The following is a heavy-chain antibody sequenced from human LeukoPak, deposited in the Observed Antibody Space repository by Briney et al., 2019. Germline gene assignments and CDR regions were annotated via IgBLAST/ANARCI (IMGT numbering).Heavy chain of an antibody. CDR1: GFTFSSYR. CDR2: INSDGSST. CDR3: ARGKWFGELGAFDI. J-gene: IGHJ3*02. V-gene: IGHV3-74*01. D-gene: IGHD3-10*01. Sequence: PGGSLRLSCAASGFTFSSYRMHWVRQAPGKGLVWVSRINSDGSSTSYADSVKGRFTISRDNAKNTLYLQMNSLRAEDTAVYHCARGKWFGELGAFDIWGQGTMVTVSS.